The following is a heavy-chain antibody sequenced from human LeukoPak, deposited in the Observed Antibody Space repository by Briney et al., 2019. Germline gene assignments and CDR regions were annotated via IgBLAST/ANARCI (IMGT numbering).Heavy chain of an antibody. J-gene: IGHJ6*03. V-gene: IGHV3-30*02. Sequence: GGSLRLSCAASGFTFSRYSMNWVRQAPGKGLEWVAFIRYDGSNKYYADSVKGRFTISRDNSKNTLYLQMNSLRAEDTAVYYCAKDSRDYYGSGSHHYYYYYYMDVWGKGTTVTISS. CDR2: IRYDGSNK. CDR3: AKDSRDYYGSGSHHYYYYYYMDV. CDR1: GFTFSRYS. D-gene: IGHD3-10*01.